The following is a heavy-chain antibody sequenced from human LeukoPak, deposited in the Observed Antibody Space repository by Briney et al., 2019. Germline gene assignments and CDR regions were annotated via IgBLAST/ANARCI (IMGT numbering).Heavy chain of an antibody. CDR3: AREMASTVTSFDY. CDR1: GFTFSSYE. CDR2: ISLSGSTI. J-gene: IGHJ4*02. Sequence: GGSLRLSCAASGFTFSSYEMNWVRQAPGKGLEWVSYISLSGSTIYYADSVKGRFTISRDNAKNSLYLQMNSLRAEDTAVYYCAREMASTVTSFDYWGQGTLVTVSS. V-gene: IGHV3-48*03. D-gene: IGHD4-17*01.